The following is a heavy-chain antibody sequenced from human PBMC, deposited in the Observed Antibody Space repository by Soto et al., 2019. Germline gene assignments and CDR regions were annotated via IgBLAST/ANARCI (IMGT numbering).Heavy chain of an antibody. Sequence: EVQLLDSGGGLVQPGGSLGLSCAASGFTFNNYAMNWVRQAPGMGLEWVATISNTGGGTYYADSVKGRFTISRVNSKNTLYLQMSSLRVEDTAVYYCAKDRLAGNFDYWGQGTQVTVSS. CDR1: GFTFNNYA. CDR2: ISNTGGGT. V-gene: IGHV3-23*01. J-gene: IGHJ4*02. CDR3: AKDRLAGNFDY.